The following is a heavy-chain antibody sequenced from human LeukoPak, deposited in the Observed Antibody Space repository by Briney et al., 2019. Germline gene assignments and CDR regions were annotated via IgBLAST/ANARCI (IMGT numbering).Heavy chain of an antibody. Sequence: ASVKVSCKASGYTFTSYGISWVRQAPGQGLEWMGWISAYNGNTNYAQKFQGRVTMTRDTSTSTVYMELSSLRSEDTAVYYCARVMRCSGGSCYSGLKYWGQGTLVTVSS. CDR2: ISAYNGNT. CDR3: ARVMRCSGGSCYSGLKY. CDR1: GYTFTSYG. D-gene: IGHD2-15*01. J-gene: IGHJ4*02. V-gene: IGHV1-18*01.